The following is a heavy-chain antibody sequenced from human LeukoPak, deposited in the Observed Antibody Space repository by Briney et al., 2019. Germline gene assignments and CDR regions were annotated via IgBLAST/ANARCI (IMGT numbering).Heavy chain of an antibody. D-gene: IGHD3-16*01. CDR3: AKLGGSFDI. CDR1: GFTFDNYA. J-gene: IGHJ3*02. V-gene: IGHV3-9*01. CDR2: ISWNSGLK. Sequence: GRSLRLSCAASGFTFDNYAMHWVRQAPGKGLEWVSYISWNSGLKGYADSVKGRFTISRDNAKNSLVLQMNSLTTEDTALYYCAKLGGSFDIWGQETMVVVSS.